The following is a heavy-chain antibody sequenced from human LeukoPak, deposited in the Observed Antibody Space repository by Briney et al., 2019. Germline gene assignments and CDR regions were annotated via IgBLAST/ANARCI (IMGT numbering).Heavy chain of an antibody. CDR1: GDSVSSNSAA. Sequence: SQTLSLTCAISGDSVSSNSAAWNWIRQSPSRGLEWLGRTYYRSKWYNDYAVSVKSRITINPDTSKNQFSLQLNSATPEDTAVYYCARGSGTTGPTVYWFDPWGQGTLVTVSS. D-gene: IGHD1-1*01. CDR3: ARGSGTTGPTVYWFDP. V-gene: IGHV6-1*01. CDR2: TYYRSKWYN. J-gene: IGHJ5*02.